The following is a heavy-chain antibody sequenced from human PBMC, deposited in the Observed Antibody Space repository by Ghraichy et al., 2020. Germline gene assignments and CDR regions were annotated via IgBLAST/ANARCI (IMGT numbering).Heavy chain of an antibody. J-gene: IGHJ6*02. V-gene: IGHV1-24*01. Sequence: ASVKVSCKVSGYTLTELSMHWVRQAPGKGLEWMGGFDPEDGETIYAQKFQGRVTMTEDTSTDTAYMELSSLRSEDTAVYYCATGPVVPAATYYYYGMDVWGQGTTVTVSS. D-gene: IGHD2-2*01. CDR2: FDPEDGET. CDR1: GYTLTELS. CDR3: ATGPVVPAATYYYYGMDV.